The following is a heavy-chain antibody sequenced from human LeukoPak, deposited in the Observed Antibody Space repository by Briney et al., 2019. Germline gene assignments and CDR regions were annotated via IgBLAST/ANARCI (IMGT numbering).Heavy chain of an antibody. CDR2: IYYSGST. D-gene: IGHD5-24*01. Sequence: PSETLSLTCTVSGGSISSSSYYWGWIRPPPGKGLEWIGSIYYSGSTYYNPSLKSRVTISVDTSKNQFSLKLSSVTAADTAVYYCARDGYNYNWFDPWGQGTLVTVSS. CDR1: GGSISSSSYY. V-gene: IGHV4-39*02. CDR3: ARDGYNYNWFDP. J-gene: IGHJ5*02.